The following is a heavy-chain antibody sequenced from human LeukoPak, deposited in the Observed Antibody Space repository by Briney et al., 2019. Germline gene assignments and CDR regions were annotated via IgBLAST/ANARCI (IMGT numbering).Heavy chain of an antibody. V-gene: IGHV3-74*01. CDR1: GFTFSSYW. CDR2: INSDESNR. D-gene: IGHD1-1*01. CDR3: IGGSYNSFDY. Sequence: GGSLRLSCAASGFTFSSYWMYRVRQGPGKGLVWVARINSDESNRSYADSVRGRFTISRDNAKNTLYLQMNSLRAEDMAVYYCIGGSYNSFDYWGQGTLVTVSS. J-gene: IGHJ4*02.